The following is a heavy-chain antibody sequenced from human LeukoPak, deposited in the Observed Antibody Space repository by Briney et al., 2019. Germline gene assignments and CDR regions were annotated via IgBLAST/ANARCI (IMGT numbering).Heavy chain of an antibody. CDR2: INPNSGAT. D-gene: IGHD4-17*01. Sequence: ASVKVSCKASGYTFTDYYIQWVRQAPGRGLEWMAWINPNSGATNYAQKFQGRVTMTRDTSISTAFMELSRLRSDDTAVYYCALGATVTSAGDKWFDPWGQGTLVTVSS. CDR1: GYTFTDYY. CDR3: ALGATVTSAGDKWFDP. J-gene: IGHJ5*02. V-gene: IGHV1-2*02.